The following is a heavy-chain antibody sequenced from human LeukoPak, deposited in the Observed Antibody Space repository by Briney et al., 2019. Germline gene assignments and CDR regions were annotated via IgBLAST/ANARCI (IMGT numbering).Heavy chain of an antibody. V-gene: IGHV3-9*01. CDR2: ISWNSGSI. CDR1: GFTFDDYA. Sequence: PGGSLRLSCAAPGFTFDDYAMHWVRQAPGKGLEWVSGISWNSGSIGYADSVKGRFTISRDNAKNSLYLQMNSLRAEDTALYYCAKGGSGSYYNHFDYWGQGTLVTVSS. D-gene: IGHD3-10*01. CDR3: AKGGSGSYYNHFDY. J-gene: IGHJ4*02.